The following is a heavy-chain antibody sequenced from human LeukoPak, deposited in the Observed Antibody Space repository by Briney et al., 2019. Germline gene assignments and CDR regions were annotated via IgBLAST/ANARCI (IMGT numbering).Heavy chain of an antibody. J-gene: IGHJ6*02. Sequence: ASVKVSYKASGYTFTSYGISWVRQAPGQGLEWMGWISAYNGNTNCAQKLQGRVTMNTDTSTSTAYMELRSLRSDDTAVYYCARMTEDSYYYYGMDVWGQGTTVTVSS. V-gene: IGHV1-18*01. CDR3: ARMTEDSYYYYGMDV. CDR2: ISAYNGNT. D-gene: IGHD2-21*02. CDR1: GYTFTSYG.